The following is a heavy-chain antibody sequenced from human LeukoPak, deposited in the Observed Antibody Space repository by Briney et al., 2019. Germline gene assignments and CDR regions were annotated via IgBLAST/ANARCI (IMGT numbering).Heavy chain of an antibody. Sequence: SETLSLTCAVYGGSFSGYYWSWIRQPPGKGLEWIGEINHSGSINYNPSLKSRVTISVDTSKNQFSLKLSSVTAADTAVYYCARGLSPDIVVVPAAILPDYWGQGTLVTVSS. CDR3: ARGLSPDIVVVPAAILPDY. D-gene: IGHD2-2*02. CDR2: INHSGSI. J-gene: IGHJ4*02. V-gene: IGHV4-34*01. CDR1: GGSFSGYY.